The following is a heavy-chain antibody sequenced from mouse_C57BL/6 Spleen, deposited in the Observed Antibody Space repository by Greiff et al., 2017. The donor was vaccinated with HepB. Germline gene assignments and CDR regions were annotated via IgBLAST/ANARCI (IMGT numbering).Heavy chain of an antibody. V-gene: IGHV5-16*01. Sequence: EVKLVESEGGLVQPGSSMKLSCTASGFTFSDYYMAWVRQVPEKGLEWVANINYDGSSTYYLDSLKSRFIISRDNAKNILYLQMSSLKSEDTATYYCASGDAAEGAMDYWGQGTSVTVAS. CDR2: INYDGSST. D-gene: IGHD3-3*01. CDR3: ASGDAAEGAMDY. CDR1: GFTFSDYY. J-gene: IGHJ4*01.